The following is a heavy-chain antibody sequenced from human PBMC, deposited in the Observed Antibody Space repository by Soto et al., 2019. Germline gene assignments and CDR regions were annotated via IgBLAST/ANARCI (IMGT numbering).Heavy chain of an antibody. Sequence: QVQLVESGGGVVQPGRSLRLSCAASGFTFSSYGMHWVRQAPGKGLEWVAVIWLDGSNKYYADSVKGRFTISRDNSKNTLYLQMNGLRAEDRAVYYCARGLWSFDYWGQGNLVTVSS. CDR1: GFTFSSYG. CDR3: ARGLWSFDY. V-gene: IGHV3-33*01. D-gene: IGHD5-18*01. CDR2: IWLDGSNK. J-gene: IGHJ4*02.